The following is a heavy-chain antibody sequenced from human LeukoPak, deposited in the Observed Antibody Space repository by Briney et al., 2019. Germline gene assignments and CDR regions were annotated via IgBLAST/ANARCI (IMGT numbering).Heavy chain of an antibody. CDR3: AKGILPGIVVVPAATFGAFDI. CDR2: ISWNSGSI. V-gene: IGHV3-9*01. CDR1: GFTFDEYA. Sequence: SLRLSCAASGFTFDEYAMHWVRQAPGKGLGWVSGISWNSGSIGYAGSVKGRFTISRDNAKNSLYLQMNSLRAEDTALYYCAKGILPGIVVVPAATFGAFDIWGQGTMVTVSS. D-gene: IGHD2-2*01. J-gene: IGHJ3*02.